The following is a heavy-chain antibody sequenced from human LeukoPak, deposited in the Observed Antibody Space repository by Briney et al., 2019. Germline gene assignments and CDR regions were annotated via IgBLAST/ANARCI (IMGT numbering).Heavy chain of an antibody. CDR2: MNPNSGNT. V-gene: IGHV1-8*01. D-gene: IGHD3-22*01. CDR1: GYIFTSYD. Sequence: ASVKVSCKASGYIFTSYDINWVRQATGQGLEWMGWMNPNSGNTGYAQKFQGRVTMTRNTSISTAYMELSSLRSEDTAVYYCARVSQNKYYYDSSGYYPGYWGQGTLVTVSS. J-gene: IGHJ4*02. CDR3: ARVSQNKYYYDSSGYYPGY.